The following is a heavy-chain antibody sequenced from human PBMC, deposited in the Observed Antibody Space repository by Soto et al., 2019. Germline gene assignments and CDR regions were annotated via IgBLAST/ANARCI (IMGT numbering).Heavy chain of an antibody. D-gene: IGHD6-19*01. CDR1: GFTFSSYA. Sequence: EVQLLESGGGLVQPGGSLRLSCAASGFTFSSYAMSWVRQAPGKGLEWVSAISGSGGSTYYADSGKGRFTISRDNSKNTLDLQMNSLRAEDTAVDYCAKDDSSAVAGQVFDYWGQGTLVTVSS. J-gene: IGHJ4*02. CDR2: ISGSGGST. V-gene: IGHV3-23*01. CDR3: AKDDSSAVAGQVFDY.